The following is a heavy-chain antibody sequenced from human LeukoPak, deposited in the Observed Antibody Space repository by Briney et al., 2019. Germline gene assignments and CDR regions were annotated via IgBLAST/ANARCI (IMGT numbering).Heavy chain of an antibody. CDR3: ASTRNPSTIAVAGRSFDY. Sequence: SETLSLTCTVSGGSISSGRYYWSWIRQPAGKGLEWIGRIYTSGSTNYNPSLKSRVTISVDTSKNQFSLKLSSVTAADTAVYYCASTRNPSTIAVAGRSFDYWGQGTLVTVSS. V-gene: IGHV4-61*02. D-gene: IGHD6-19*01. J-gene: IGHJ4*02. CDR2: IYTSGST. CDR1: GGSISSGRYY.